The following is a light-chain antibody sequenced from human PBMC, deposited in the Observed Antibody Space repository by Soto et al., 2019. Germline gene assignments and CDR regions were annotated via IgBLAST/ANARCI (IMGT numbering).Light chain of an antibody. CDR3: CSYAGDSTWV. CDR2: EDN. CDR1: SSDVGSYNL. V-gene: IGLV2-23*01. Sequence: QSVLTQPASVSGSPGQSITISCTGTSSDVGSYNLVSWYQHHPGKAPKLMIYEDNKRPSGVSDRFSGSKSGNTASLTVSGLQSEDEADYYCCSYAGDSTWVFGEGTKLTVL. J-gene: IGLJ3*02.